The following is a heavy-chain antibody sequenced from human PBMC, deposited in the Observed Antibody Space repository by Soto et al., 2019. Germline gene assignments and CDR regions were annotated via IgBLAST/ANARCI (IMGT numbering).Heavy chain of an antibody. V-gene: IGHV3-21*01. CDR1: GFTFSSCT. J-gene: IGHJ5*02. CDR3: ARDPKVWLGELLPNGFDA. D-gene: IGHD3-10*01. Sequence: PGGSLRLSFAASGFTFSSCTMNWVRQAPGKGLEWVSSISSSSSYIYYADSVKGRFTISRDNAKNSLYLQMNSLRAEDTAVYYCARDPKVWLGELLPNGFDAWGQGTLVTVSS. CDR2: ISSSSSYI.